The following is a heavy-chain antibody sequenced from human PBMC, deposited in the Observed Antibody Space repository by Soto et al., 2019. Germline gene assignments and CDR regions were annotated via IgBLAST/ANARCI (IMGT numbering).Heavy chain of an antibody. D-gene: IGHD2-2*01. V-gene: IGHV1-2*04. J-gene: IGHJ6*02. CDR1: GYTFTGYY. CDR3: ARESVRGCSSTSCYDYYHYYGMDV. CDR2: INPNSGGT. Sequence: GASVKVSCKASGYTFTGYYMHWVRQAPGQGLEWMGWINPNSGGTNYAQKFQGWVTMTRDTSISTAYMELSRLRSDDTAVYYCARESVRGCSSTSCYDYYHYYGMDVWGQGTTVTVSS.